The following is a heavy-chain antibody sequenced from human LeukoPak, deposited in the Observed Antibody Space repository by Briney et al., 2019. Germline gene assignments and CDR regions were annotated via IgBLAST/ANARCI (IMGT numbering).Heavy chain of an antibody. CDR1: GGSISSYY. V-gene: IGHV4-4*09. CDR2: IYTSGST. D-gene: IGHD2-2*03. CDR3: ASFLAGYCSSTSCHRGAFDI. Sequence: SETLSLTCTVSGGSISSYYWSWIRQPPGKGLEWIGYIYTSGSTNHNPSLKSRVTISVDTSKNQFSLKLSSVTAADTAVYYCASFLAGYCSSTSCHRGAFDIWGQGTMVTVSS. J-gene: IGHJ3*02.